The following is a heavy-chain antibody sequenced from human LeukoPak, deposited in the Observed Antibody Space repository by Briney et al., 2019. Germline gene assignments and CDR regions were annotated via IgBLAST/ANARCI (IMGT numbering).Heavy chain of an antibody. CDR2: INPNSGGT. CDR3: ARVWDSSGYPFDY. V-gene: IGHV1-2*02. CDR1: GYTFTGYY. Sequence: GASVKVSCKASGYTFTGYYMHWVRQAPGQGLEWMGWINPNSGGTNYAQKFQGRVTMTRDTSTSTVYMELSSLRSEDTAVYYCARVWDSSGYPFDYWGQGTLVTVSS. D-gene: IGHD3-22*01. J-gene: IGHJ4*02.